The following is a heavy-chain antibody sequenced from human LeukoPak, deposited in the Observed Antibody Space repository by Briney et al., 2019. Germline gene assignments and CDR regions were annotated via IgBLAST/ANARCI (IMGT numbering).Heavy chain of an antibody. J-gene: IGHJ4*02. D-gene: IGHD6-13*01. CDR2: INPNSGGT. CDR3: ARGFHSSSWYYFDY. Sequence: GASVKVSCKASGYTFTGYYMHWVRQAPGQGLEWMGRINPNSGGTNYAQKFQVRVTMTRDTSISTAYMELSRLRSDDTAAYYCARGFHSSSWYYFDYWGQGTLVTVSS. CDR1: GYTFTGYY. V-gene: IGHV1-2*06.